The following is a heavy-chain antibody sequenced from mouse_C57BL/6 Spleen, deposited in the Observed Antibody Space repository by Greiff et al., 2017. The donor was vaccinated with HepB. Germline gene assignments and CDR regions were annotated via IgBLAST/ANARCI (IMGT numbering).Heavy chain of an antibody. CDR1: GYTFTDYE. CDR3: TRWITTVVATDAMDY. Sequence: VQVVESGAELVRPGASVTLSCKASGYTFTDYEMHWVKQTPVHGLEWIGAIDPETGGTAYNQKFKGKAILTADKSSSTAYMELRSLTSEDSAVYYCTRWITTVVATDAMDYWGQGTSVTVSS. V-gene: IGHV1-15*01. D-gene: IGHD1-1*01. CDR2: IDPETGGT. J-gene: IGHJ4*01.